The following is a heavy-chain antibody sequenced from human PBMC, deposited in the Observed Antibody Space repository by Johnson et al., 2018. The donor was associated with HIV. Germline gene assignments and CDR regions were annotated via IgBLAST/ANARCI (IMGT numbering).Heavy chain of an antibody. V-gene: IGHV3-30*02. CDR2: IQYDGSNK. J-gene: IGHJ3*02. CDR3: ARDPGPGSSSHERSWGGFDI. Sequence: QVQLVESGGGVVQPRGSLRLSCAASGFTFRDYGMHWVRQAPGKGLEWVAFIQYDGSNKYYADSVRGRFTISRDNSKNTLYLQMNSLRAEDTAVYYCARDPGPGSSSHERSWGGFDIWGQGTMVTVSS. CDR1: GFTFRDYG. D-gene: IGHD6-6*01.